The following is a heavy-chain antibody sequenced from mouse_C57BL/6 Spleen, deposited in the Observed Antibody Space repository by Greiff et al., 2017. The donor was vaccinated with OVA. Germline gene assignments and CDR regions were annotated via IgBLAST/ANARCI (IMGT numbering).Heavy chain of an antibody. CDR3: TRERYYGSSPFAY. CDR2: IDPETGGT. V-gene: IGHV1-15*01. CDR1: GYTFTDYE. J-gene: IGHJ3*01. D-gene: IGHD1-1*01. Sequence: QVQLQQSGAELVRPGASVTLSCKASGYTFTDYEMHWVKQTPVHGLEWIGAIDPETGGTAYNQKFKGKAILTADKSSSTAYMELRSLTSEDSAVYYCTRERYYGSSPFAYWGQGTLVTVSA.